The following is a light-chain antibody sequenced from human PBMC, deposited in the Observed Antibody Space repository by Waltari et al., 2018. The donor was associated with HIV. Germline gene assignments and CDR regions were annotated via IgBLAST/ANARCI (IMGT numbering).Light chain of an antibody. V-gene: IGLV2-23*02. CDR2: EVS. CDR3: SSYAGSSTFVI. CDR1: SSDVGSYKQ. Sequence: QSALTQPASVSGSPGQSITISCTGSSSDVGSYKQVSGYQQHPGKAPRLIIHEVSKRPSGVSNRYSASKSGKTASLTVSGLRAEDEADYYCSSYAGSSTFVIFGGGTKLTVL. J-gene: IGLJ2*01.